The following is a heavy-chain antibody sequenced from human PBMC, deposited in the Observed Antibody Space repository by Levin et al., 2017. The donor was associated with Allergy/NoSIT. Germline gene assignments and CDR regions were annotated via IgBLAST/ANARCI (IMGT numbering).Heavy chain of an antibody. CDR3: ARDKVWDYYGSGSKDFDY. J-gene: IGHJ4*02. D-gene: IGHD3-10*01. CDR2: IKQDGSEK. V-gene: IGHV3-7*01. Sequence: GESLKISCAASGFTFSSYWMSWVRQAPGKGLEWVVNIKQDGSEKYYVDSVKGRFTISRDNAKNSLYLQMNSLRAEDTAVYYCARDKVWDYYGSGSKDFDYWGQGTLVTVSA. CDR1: GFTFSSYW.